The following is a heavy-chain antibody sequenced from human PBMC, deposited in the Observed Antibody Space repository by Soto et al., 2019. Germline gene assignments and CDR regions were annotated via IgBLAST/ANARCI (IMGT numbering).Heavy chain of an antibody. CDR3: ATHQRNYDSSCYEVRMLDV. J-gene: IGHJ3*01. CDR2: ISYDGTNK. Sequence: QVQLMESGGGVVQPGRSLRLSCAASGFTLSRYDIHWFRQSPGKGLEWVAVISYDGTNKYYVDSVEGRFTISRDNSKSTLYLQMDHLRPDDTALYYFATHQRNYDSSCYEVRMLDVWGQGTMVIVSS. V-gene: IGHV3-30-3*01. CDR1: GFTLSRYD. D-gene: IGHD3-22*01.